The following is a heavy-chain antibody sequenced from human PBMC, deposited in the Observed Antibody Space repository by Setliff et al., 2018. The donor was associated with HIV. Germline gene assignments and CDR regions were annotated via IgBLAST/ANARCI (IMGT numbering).Heavy chain of an antibody. V-gene: IGHV1-2*02. CDR3: VTSPGSFTSVDETEAGDY. Sequence: ASVKVSCKASGYTFTGYYIHWVRQAPGQGLVWMGWIYPNSGDTKYAQKFQGRVTMTRDTSTNTAFMELRRLNSDDTATYFCVTSPGSFTSVDETEAGDYWGQGTLVTVSS. J-gene: IGHJ4*02. CDR1: GYTFTGYY. D-gene: IGHD6-25*01. CDR2: IYPNSGDT.